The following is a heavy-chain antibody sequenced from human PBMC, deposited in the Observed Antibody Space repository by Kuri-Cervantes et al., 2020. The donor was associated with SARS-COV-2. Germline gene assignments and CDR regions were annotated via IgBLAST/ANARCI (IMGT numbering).Heavy chain of an antibody. CDR2: ISGSGGST. CDR3: AKGHYSSSGSPMDV. CDR1: GFTFSSYA. D-gene: IGHD6-19*01. Sequence: GGSLKISCAASGFTFSSYAMSWVRQAPGKGLEWVSAISGSGGSTYYADSVKGRFTISRDNSKNTLYLQMNSLRAEDTAVYYCAKGHYSSSGSPMDVWGKGTTVTVSS. J-gene: IGHJ6*03. V-gene: IGHV3-23*01.